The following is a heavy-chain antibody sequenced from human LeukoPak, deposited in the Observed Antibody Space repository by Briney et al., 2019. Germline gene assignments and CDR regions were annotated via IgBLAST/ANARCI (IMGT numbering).Heavy chain of an antibody. CDR1: GYSISSGYY. J-gene: IGHJ4*02. D-gene: IGHD4-23*01. CDR2: IYHSGST. V-gene: IGHV4-38-2*02. CDR3: ARDRGGYFDY. Sequence: SETLSLTCTVSGYSISSGYYWGWIRQPPGKGLEWIGSIYHSGSTYYNPSLKSRVTISVDTSKNQFSLKLSSVTAADTAVYYCARDRGGYFDYWGQGTLVTVSS.